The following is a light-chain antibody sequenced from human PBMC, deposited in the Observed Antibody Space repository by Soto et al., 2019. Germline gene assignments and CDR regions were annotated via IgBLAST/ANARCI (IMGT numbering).Light chain of an antibody. CDR1: QSVSSSY. CDR3: NQYGSSPPVT. Sequence: ENVLTQSPGTLSLSPGERATLSCRASQSVSSSYLAWYQQKPGQAPRLLIYGASSRATGIPDRFSGRGSGTDFPLTISSLEPEDFAMYNCNQYGSSPPVTFGQGTRLEIK. CDR2: GAS. V-gene: IGKV3-20*01. J-gene: IGKJ5*01.